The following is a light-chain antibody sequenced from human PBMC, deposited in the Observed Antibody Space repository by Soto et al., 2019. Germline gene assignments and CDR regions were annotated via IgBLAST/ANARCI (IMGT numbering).Light chain of an antibody. J-gene: IGKJ1*01. Sequence: DIQMTQSPSPLSASVRDRVTITCRTSQPISEYLNWYQQKPGKAPSLLIYTSSNLQTGVPSRFSGSGSATHFTLTINRLQPEDFATYYCQQSYNTPRTFGQGTKVDIK. CDR3: QQSYNTPRT. V-gene: IGKV1-39*01. CDR2: TSS. CDR1: QPISEY.